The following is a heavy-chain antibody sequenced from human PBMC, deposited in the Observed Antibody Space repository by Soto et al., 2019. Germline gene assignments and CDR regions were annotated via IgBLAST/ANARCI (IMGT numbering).Heavy chain of an antibody. V-gene: IGHV3-7*03. D-gene: IGHD2-21*01. CDR2: IKQDGSEK. J-gene: IGHJ4*02. Sequence: VQLVESGGGVVQPGRSLRLSCAASGFSFSISPMHWVRQAPGKGLEWVANIKQDGSEKFYVGSVRGRFTISRDNAKNSMYLQMNSLRADDTAVYYCARRSSGRLTTAWAPLDWWGQGTLVTVSS. CDR3: ARRSSGRLTTAWAPLDW. CDR1: GFSFSISP.